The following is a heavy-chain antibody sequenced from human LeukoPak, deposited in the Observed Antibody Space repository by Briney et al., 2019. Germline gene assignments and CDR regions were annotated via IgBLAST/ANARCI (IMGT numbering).Heavy chain of an antibody. J-gene: IGHJ4*02. V-gene: IGHV4-59*01. CDR2: IYYSGST. CDR3: ARGRGVAADY. Sequence: SETLSLTCTVAGGSISSYYWSWIRQPPGKGLEWIGYIYYSGSTNYNPSLKSRVTISVDTSKNQFSLKLSSVTAADTAVYYCARGRGVAADYWGQGTLVTVSS. CDR1: GGSISSYY. D-gene: IGHD3-10*01.